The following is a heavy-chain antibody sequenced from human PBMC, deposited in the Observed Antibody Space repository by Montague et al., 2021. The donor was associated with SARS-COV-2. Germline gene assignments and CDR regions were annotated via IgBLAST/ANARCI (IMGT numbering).Heavy chain of an antibody. Sequence: SLRLSCAASRFTFSSYAMHWVRQAPGKGLEWVAVISYDGSNKYYADSVKGRFTISRDNSKNTLYLQMNSLRAEDTAVYYCARGAPYIGVGASSDAFDIWGQGTMVTVSS. D-gene: IGHD1-26*01. CDR2: ISYDGSNK. CDR3: ARGAPYIGVGASSDAFDI. J-gene: IGHJ3*02. V-gene: IGHV3-30-3*01. CDR1: RFTFSSYA.